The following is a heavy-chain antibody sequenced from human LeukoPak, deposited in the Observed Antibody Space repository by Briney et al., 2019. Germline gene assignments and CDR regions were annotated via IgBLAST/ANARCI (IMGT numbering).Heavy chain of an antibody. Sequence: SETLSLTCTVSGYSISSGYYWGWIRQPPGKGLEWIGSIYHSGSTYYNPSLKSRVTISVDTSKNQFSLKLNSVTAADTAVYYCARRGILYYSGSGKSDWFDPWGQGTLVTVSS. D-gene: IGHD3-10*01. CDR1: GYSISSGYY. V-gene: IGHV4-38-2*02. CDR3: ARRGILYYSGSGKSDWFDP. J-gene: IGHJ5*02. CDR2: IYHSGST.